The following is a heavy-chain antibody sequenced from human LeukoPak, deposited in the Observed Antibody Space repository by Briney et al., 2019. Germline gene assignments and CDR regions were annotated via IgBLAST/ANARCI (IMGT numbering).Heavy chain of an antibody. Sequence: PGGSLRLSCAASGFTFSSSWMHWVRQAPGKGLVWVSRITRDGSSTTYADSVKGRFTTSRDNAKNSLYLQMSSLRPEDTALYYCARGPGWALNKRYFDYWGQGTLVIVSS. CDR3: ARGPGWALNKRYFDY. J-gene: IGHJ4*02. CDR1: GFTFSSSW. D-gene: IGHD1-26*01. V-gene: IGHV3-74*01. CDR2: ITRDGSST.